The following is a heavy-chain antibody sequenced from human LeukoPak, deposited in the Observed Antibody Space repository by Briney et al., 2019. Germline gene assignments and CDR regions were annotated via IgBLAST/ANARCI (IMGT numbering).Heavy chain of an antibody. CDR1: GGSFSGYH. J-gene: IGHJ4*02. V-gene: IGHV4-34*01. CDR3: ARGSGYSYGYVYY. D-gene: IGHD5-18*01. Sequence: SETLSLTCAVNGGSFSGYHWTWIRQPPGKGLEWIGEINHSGSTNYNPSLKSRVTISVDTSKNQFSLKLSSVTAADTAVYYCARGSGYSYGYVYYWGQGTLVTVSS. CDR2: INHSGST.